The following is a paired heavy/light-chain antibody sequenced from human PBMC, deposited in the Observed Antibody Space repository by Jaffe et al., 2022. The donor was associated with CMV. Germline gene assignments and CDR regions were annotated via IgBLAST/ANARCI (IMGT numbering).Heavy chain of an antibody. D-gene: IGHD3-22*01. CDR2: ISSSSSYI. J-gene: IGHJ5*02. V-gene: IGHV3-21*01. CDR1: GFTFSSYS. Sequence: EVQLVESGGGLVKPGGSLRLSCAASGFTFSSYSMNWVRQAPGKGLEWVSSISSSSSYIYYADSVKGRFTISRDNAKNSLYLQMNSLRAEDTAVYYCARELRASYDSSGYYSRSRWFDPWGQGTLVTVSS. CDR3: ARELRASYDSSGYYSRSRWFDP.
Light chain of an antibody. CDR3: QQSYSTLRT. CDR1: QSISSY. CDR2: AAS. Sequence: DIQMTQSPSSLSASVGDRVTITCRASQSISSYLNWYQQKPGKAPKLLIYAASSLQSGVPSRFSGSGSGTDFTLTISSLQPEDFATYYCQQSYSTLRTFGQGTKVEIK. V-gene: IGKV1-39*01. J-gene: IGKJ1*01.